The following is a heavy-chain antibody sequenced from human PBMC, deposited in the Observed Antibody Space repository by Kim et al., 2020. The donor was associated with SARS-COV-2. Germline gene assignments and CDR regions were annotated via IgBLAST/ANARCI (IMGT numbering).Heavy chain of an antibody. Sequence: GGSLRLSCAASGFTFSDYYMSWIRQAPGKGLEWVSYISSSSSYTNYADSVKGRFTISRDNAKNSLYLQMNSLRDEDTAVYYCARSTGGSYEGYDAFDIWGQGTMVTVSS. CDR3: ARSTGGSYEGYDAFDI. CDR1: GFTFSDYY. V-gene: IGHV3-11*06. J-gene: IGHJ3*02. D-gene: IGHD1-26*01. CDR2: ISSSSSYT.